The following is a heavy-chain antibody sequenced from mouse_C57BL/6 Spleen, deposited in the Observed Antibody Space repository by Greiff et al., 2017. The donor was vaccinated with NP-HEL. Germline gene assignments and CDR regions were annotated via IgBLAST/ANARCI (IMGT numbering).Heavy chain of an antibody. D-gene: IGHD1-1*01. Sequence: QVQLKQPGAELVKPGASVKVSCKASGYTFTSYWMHWVKQRPGQGLEWIGRIHPSDSDTNYNQKFKGKATLTVDKSSSTAYMQLSSLTSEDSAVYYCAITVVAEAMDYWGQGTSVTVSS. J-gene: IGHJ4*01. V-gene: IGHV1-74*01. CDR2: IHPSDSDT. CDR3: AITVVAEAMDY. CDR1: GYTFTSYW.